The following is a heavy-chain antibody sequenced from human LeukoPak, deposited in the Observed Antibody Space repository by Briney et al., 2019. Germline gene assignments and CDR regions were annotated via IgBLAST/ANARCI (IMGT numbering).Heavy chain of an antibody. J-gene: IGHJ3*02. Sequence: GGSLRLSCAASGFTFSSYGMHWVRQAPGKGLEWVAFIRYDGSNKYYADSVKGRFTISRDNAKKSLYLQMNSLRAEDTAVYYCARARLTDYVWGRRTFDIWGQGTMVTISS. CDR1: GFTFSSYG. CDR2: IRYDGSNK. CDR3: ARARLTDYVWGRRTFDI. V-gene: IGHV3-30*02. D-gene: IGHD3-16*01.